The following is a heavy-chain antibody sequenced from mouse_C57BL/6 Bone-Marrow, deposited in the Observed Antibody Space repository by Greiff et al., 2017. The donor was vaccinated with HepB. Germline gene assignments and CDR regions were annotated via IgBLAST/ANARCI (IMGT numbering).Heavy chain of an antibody. J-gene: IGHJ1*03. D-gene: IGHD1-3*01. CDR2: ISYDGSN. CDR3: VESNYWYFDV. CDR1: GYSITSGYY. V-gene: IGHV3-6*01. Sequence: EVKLMESGPGLVKPSQSLSLTCSVTGYSITSGYYWNWIRQFPGNKLEWMGYISYDGSNNYNPSLKNRISITRDTSKNQFFLKLNSVTTEDTATYYCVESNYWYFDVWGTGTTVTVSS.